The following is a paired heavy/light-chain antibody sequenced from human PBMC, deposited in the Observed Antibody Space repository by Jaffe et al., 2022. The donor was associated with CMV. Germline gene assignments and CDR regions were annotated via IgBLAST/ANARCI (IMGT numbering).Light chain of an antibody. J-gene: IGKJ1*01. CDR1: QSVYTW. Sequence: DIQMTQSPSTLSASVGDRVTITCRASQSVYTWLAWYQQKPGKAPKLLMYKASTLESGVPSRFSGSGSGTDFTLTISSLQSDDFATYYCQQYSSGWTFGQGTKVEI. CDR2: KAS. CDR3: QQYSSGWT. V-gene: IGKV1-5*03.
Heavy chain of an antibody. J-gene: IGHJ4*02. V-gene: IGHV3-53*02. CDR2: IYSGGST. CDR1: EFTVSSNY. D-gene: IGHD2-8*01. Sequence: EVQLVETGGGLIHPGGSLRLSCAVSEFTVSSNYMAWVRQAPGKGLEWVSIIYSGGSTYYADSVKGRFTISRDNSRDIMYLQMNSLRAEDAAVYYCARALFNGACCRFDYWGQGTLVTVSS. CDR3: ARALFNGACCRFDY.